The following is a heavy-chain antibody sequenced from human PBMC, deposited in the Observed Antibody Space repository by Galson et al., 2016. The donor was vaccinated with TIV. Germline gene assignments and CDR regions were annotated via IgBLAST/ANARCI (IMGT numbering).Heavy chain of an antibody. CDR1: GGTFSSYA. Sequence: SVKVSCKASGGTFSSYAISWVRQAPGQGLEWMGGIIPIIGTANYAQKFQGRVTITADESTSTAYMELSSLRSEDTAVFYCARSEYSYGKYYYYYMDVWGKGTTVIVSS. CDR2: IIPIIGTA. D-gene: IGHD5-18*01. V-gene: IGHV1-69*13. J-gene: IGHJ6*03. CDR3: ARSEYSYGKYYYYYMDV.